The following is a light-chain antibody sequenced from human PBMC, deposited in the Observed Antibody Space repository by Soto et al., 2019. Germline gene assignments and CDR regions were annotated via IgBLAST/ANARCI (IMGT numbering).Light chain of an antibody. CDR3: EA. CDR1: QTISSW. V-gene: IGKV1-5*03. CDR2: KAS. J-gene: IGKJ1*01. Sequence: DIQMTQSPSTLSGSVGDRVTITCRASQTISSWLAWYQQKPGKAPKLLNYKASTLKSGGPSRFSCSGSGTELTLDNCGMHSDHFDNSYSEAFGQGTKVELK.